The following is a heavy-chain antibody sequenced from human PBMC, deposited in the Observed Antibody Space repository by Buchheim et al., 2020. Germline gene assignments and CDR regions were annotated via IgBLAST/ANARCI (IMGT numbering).Heavy chain of an antibody. Sequence: QVQLVQSGAEVKKPGASVKVSCKASGYTFTSYYMHWVRQAPGQGLEWMGIINPSGGSTSYAQKFQGRVTMTRDTSTSTVYMELSSLRSEDTAVYYCARMKASGIAAAGSTPGWFDPWGQGTL. V-gene: IGHV1-46*01. D-gene: IGHD6-13*01. CDR2: INPSGGST. J-gene: IGHJ5*02. CDR3: ARMKASGIAAAGSTPGWFDP. CDR1: GYTFTSYY.